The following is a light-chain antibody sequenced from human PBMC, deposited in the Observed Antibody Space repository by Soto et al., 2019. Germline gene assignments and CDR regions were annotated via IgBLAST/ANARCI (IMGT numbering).Light chain of an antibody. CDR3: MQDLQTPVT. Sequence: EIVLTQSSLSLLVTPGEPASISCRSSHSLLHSDGYNYLYRYLQKPGQSPQILSYSGYHRDSVVPYRFSGSRSGTDFTLKISRVEAADCGIYSCMQDLQTPVTFGGGTQVEI. J-gene: IGKJ4*01. V-gene: IGKV2-28*01. CDR2: SGY. CDR1: HSLLHSDGYNY.